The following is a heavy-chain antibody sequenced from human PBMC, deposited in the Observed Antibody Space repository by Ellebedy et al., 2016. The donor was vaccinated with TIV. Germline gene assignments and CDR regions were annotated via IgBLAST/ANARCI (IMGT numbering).Heavy chain of an antibody. Sequence: GESLKISCAASGFTFSTYTMNWVRQAPGKGLEWVSYISSTSSTIYYADSGRGRFAISRDNAKNSLYLQMNSLRAEDTALYYCARGVDTALVEHFQHWGQGTLVTVSS. CDR3: ARGVDTALVEHFQH. CDR2: ISSTSSTI. V-gene: IGHV3-48*04. CDR1: GFTFSTYT. D-gene: IGHD5-18*01. J-gene: IGHJ1*01.